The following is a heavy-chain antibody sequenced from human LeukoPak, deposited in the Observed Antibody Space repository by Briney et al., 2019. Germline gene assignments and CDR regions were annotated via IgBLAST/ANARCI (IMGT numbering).Heavy chain of an antibody. Sequence: QPGGSLRLSCAASGFTFSNYAMSWVRQAPGKGLEWVSGISGSGGSTYYADSVGRFSISRDNSNNTLYLQMTSLRAEDTAVYYCAKEGRGMGAATIDYWGQGTPVTVSS. CDR2: ISGSGGST. CDR3: AKEGRGMGAATIDY. V-gene: IGHV3-23*01. CDR1: GFTFSNYA. J-gene: IGHJ4*02. D-gene: IGHD1-26*01.